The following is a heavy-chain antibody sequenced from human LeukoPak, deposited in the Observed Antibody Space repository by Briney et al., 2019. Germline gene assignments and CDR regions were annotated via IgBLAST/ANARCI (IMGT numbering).Heavy chain of an antibody. J-gene: IGHJ4*02. D-gene: IGHD3-3*01. V-gene: IGHV5-51*01. Sequence: GESLKISCKGSGYSFTSYWIGWVRQMPGKGLEWMGIIYPGDSDTRYSPSFQGQVTISADKFISTAYLQWSSLKASDTGMYYCATPLDEQEVFSWGQGTLVTVSS. CDR2: IYPGDSDT. CDR3: ATPLDEQEVFS. CDR1: GYSFTSYW.